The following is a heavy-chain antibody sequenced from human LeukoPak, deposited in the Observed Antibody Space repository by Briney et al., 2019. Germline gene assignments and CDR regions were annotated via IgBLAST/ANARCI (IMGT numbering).Heavy chain of an antibody. CDR3: ARGAGYNYPYYFDY. CDR2: IYGGGNI. V-gene: IGHV3-53*01. D-gene: IGHD5-24*01. CDR1: GFTVSSNY. Sequence: GGSLRLSCAASGFTVSSNYMNWVRQAPGKGLEWVSVIYGGGNIYYADSVKGRFTISRDNFKNTPYLQMNSLRAEDTAVYYCARGAGYNYPYYFDYWGQGTLVTVSS. J-gene: IGHJ4*02.